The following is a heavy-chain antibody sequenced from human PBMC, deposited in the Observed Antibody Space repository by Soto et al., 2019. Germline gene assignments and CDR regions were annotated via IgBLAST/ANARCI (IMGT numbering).Heavy chain of an antibody. J-gene: IGHJ4*02. CDR3: PTSHLYYDSSGYPAY. D-gene: IGHD3-22*01. Sequence: GGSLRLSCAAAGFTFSDYYMSWIRQAPGKGLEWVSYISSSGSTIYYADSVKGRFTISRDNAKDSLYLQMNSLRAEDTAVYYCPTSHLYYDSSGYPAYWGQGTLVTVSS. CDR2: ISSSGSTI. V-gene: IGHV3-11*01. CDR1: GFTFSDYY.